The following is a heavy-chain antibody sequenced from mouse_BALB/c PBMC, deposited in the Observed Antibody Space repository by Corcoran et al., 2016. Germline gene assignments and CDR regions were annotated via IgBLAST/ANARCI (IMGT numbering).Heavy chain of an antibody. CDR3: ARWDWYFDV. CDR1: GFNIKDTY. V-gene: IGHV14-3*02. Sequence: EVQLQQSGAELVKPGASVKLSCTASGFNIKDTYMHWVKQRPEQGLEWIGRIDPANGNTKYDPKFQGKATITADTSSNTAYLQLSSLTSEDTDVYYCARWDWYFDVWGAGTTVTASS. CDR2: IDPANGNT. J-gene: IGHJ1*01.